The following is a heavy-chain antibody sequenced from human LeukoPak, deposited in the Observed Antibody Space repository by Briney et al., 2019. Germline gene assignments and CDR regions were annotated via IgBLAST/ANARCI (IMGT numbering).Heavy chain of an antibody. D-gene: IGHD2-2*01. V-gene: IGHV1-2*02. CDR3: ARDLEDIVVVPAALTIFGVSHYYYYYMDV. Sequence: ASVKVSCKASGYTFTGYYMHWVRQAPGQGLEWMGWINPNSGGTNYAQKFQGRVTMTRDTSISTAYMELSRLRSDDTAVYYCARDLEDIVVVPAALTIFGVSHYYYYYMDVWGKGTTVTVSS. J-gene: IGHJ6*03. CDR2: INPNSGGT. CDR1: GYTFTGYY.